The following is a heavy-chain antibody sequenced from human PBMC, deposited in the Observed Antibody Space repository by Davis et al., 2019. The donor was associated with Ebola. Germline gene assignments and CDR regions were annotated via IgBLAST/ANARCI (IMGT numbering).Heavy chain of an antibody. J-gene: IGHJ4*02. CDR1: GFTFSDHY. CDR2: IKQDGSEK. D-gene: IGHD6-13*01. V-gene: IGHV3-7*01. Sequence: GGSLRLSCAASGFTFSDHYMDWVRQAPGKGLEWVANIKQDGSEKYYVDSVEGRFTISRDNAKNSLYLQMNSLRAEDTAVYYCARGPSTGNSFSYWGQGTLVTVSS. CDR3: ARGPSTGNSFSY.